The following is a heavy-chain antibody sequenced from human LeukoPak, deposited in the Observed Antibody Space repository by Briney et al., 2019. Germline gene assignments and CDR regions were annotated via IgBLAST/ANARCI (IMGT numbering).Heavy chain of an antibody. D-gene: IGHD6-6*01. Sequence: GGSLRLSCAASGFTVSSTYLTWVRQAPGKGLGWLSVIYSGGYTYYADSVKGRFFISRDISENMVYLQMNSLSVEDTAVYFCARGRPAHYFDSWGPGTLVTVS. CDR3: ARGRPAHYFDS. V-gene: IGHV3-66*01. J-gene: IGHJ4*02. CDR2: IYSGGYT. CDR1: GFTVSSTY.